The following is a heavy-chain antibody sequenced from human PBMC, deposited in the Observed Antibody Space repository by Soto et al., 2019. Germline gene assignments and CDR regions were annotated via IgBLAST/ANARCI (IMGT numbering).Heavy chain of an antibody. CDR2: IYHSGST. Sequence: QVQLQESGPGLVKPSGTLSLTCAVSGGSISSSNWWSWVRHPPGKGLEWIGEIYHSGSTNYNPSLKSRVTISVDKSKNQFSLKLSSVTAADTAVYYCARDRKRIQLDYYYGMDVWGQGTTVTVSS. CDR3: ARDRKRIQLDYYYGMDV. J-gene: IGHJ6*02. D-gene: IGHD1-1*01. CDR1: GGSISSSNW. V-gene: IGHV4-4*02.